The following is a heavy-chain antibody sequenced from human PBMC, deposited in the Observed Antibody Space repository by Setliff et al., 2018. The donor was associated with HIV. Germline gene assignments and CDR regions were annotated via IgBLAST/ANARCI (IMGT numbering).Heavy chain of an antibody. CDR1: GGSIGNYY. CDR3: AREGRWLEHPFGFAV. CDR2: IYYNGNR. J-gene: IGHJ1*01. D-gene: IGHD3-10*01. V-gene: IGHV4-59*01. Sequence: SETLSLTCTVSGGSIGNYYWNWIRQSPGKGLEWIAYIYYNGNRNYNPSLKSRVTISVDTTKNQFSLKMASVTAADTAVYYCAREGRWLEHPFGFAVWGQGRLVPVSS.